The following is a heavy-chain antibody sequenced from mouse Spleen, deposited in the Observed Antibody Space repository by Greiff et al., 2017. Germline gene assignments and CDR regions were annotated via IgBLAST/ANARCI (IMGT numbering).Heavy chain of an antibody. CDR3: LTYYFDY. CDR1: GYSFTGYY. J-gene: IGHJ2*01. Sequence: EVQRVESGPELVKPGASVKISCKASGYSFTGYYMNWVKQSPEKSLEWIGEINPSTGGTTYNQKFKAKATLTVDKSSSTAYMQLKSLTSEDSAVYYCLTYYFDYWGQGTTLTVSS. D-gene: IGHD2-13*01. CDR2: INPSTGGT. V-gene: IGHV1-42*01.